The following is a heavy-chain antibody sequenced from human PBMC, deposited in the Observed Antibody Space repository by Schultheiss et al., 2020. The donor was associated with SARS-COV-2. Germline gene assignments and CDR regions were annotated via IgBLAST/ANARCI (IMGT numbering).Heavy chain of an antibody. Sequence: LRLSCTVSGGSISSGGYYWSWIRQHPGKGLEWIGYIYYNGNTYYNPSLKSRVSISVDTSKNQFSLKLSSVTAADTAVYYCARDGHLYVGGWFDPWGQGTLVTVSS. V-gene: IGHV4-31*03. CDR3: ARDGHLYVGGWFDP. CDR2: IYYNGNT. CDR1: GGSISSGGYY. D-gene: IGHD2-8*01. J-gene: IGHJ5*02.